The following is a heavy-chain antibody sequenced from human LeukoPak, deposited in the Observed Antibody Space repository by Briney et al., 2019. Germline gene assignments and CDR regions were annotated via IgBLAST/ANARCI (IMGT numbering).Heavy chain of an antibody. CDR3: NRVVPEGYYFDY. CDR1: GFTFNRYG. Sequence: GGSLRLSCAASGFTFNRYGMSWVRQAPGKGLEWVSAISGSGDNTYYADSEKGRFTISRDNSKNTLYLQMNSLRAEDTAVYYCNRVVPEGYYFDYWGQGTLDTVSS. D-gene: IGHD2-2*01. J-gene: IGHJ4*02. V-gene: IGHV3-23*01. CDR2: ISGSGDNT.